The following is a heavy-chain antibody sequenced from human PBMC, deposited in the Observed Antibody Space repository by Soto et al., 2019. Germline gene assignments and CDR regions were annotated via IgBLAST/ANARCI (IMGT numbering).Heavy chain of an antibody. V-gene: IGHV3-33*01. J-gene: IGHJ4*02. D-gene: IGHD3-22*01. CDR3: ARDGQARNYYDSSGYMFDY. CDR1: GFTFSGYG. CDR2: IWSDGSNK. Sequence: GGSLRLSCAASGFTFSGYGMHWVRQAPGKGLEWVAVIWSDGSNKHYADSVKGRFTISRDNSKNTLYLQMNSLRAEDTAVYYCARDGQARNYYDSSGYMFDYWGQGTLVTVSS.